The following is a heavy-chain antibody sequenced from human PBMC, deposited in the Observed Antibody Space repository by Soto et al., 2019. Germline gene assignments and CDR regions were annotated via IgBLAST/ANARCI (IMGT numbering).Heavy chain of an antibody. CDR1: GFTLSSYA. J-gene: IGHJ1*01. Sequence: EVQLLESGGGLVQPGGSLRLSCAASGFTLSSYAMSWVRQAPGKGLEWVSIISGSGGSTYYADSVKGRFTISRDNSKNTLFLQMNSLRAEDTAVYYCATTSNVAYFQYWGQGTLVTGSP. V-gene: IGHV3-23*01. D-gene: IGHD1-1*01. CDR2: ISGSGGST. CDR3: ATTSNVAYFQY.